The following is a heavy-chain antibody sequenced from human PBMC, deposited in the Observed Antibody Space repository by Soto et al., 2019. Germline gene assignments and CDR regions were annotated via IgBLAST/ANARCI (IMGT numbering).Heavy chain of an antibody. CDR3: AREYNWNYLGCIVY. CDR1: GYRFIDYF. J-gene: IGHJ4*02. CDR2: INPKSGGT. V-gene: IGHV1-2*02. Sequence: ASVKVSCKASGYRFIDYFMHWVRRAPRQGLEWMGWINPKSGGTKIAQKPQGRTTMTRDPSINTVFMELSRLTSDDTAVYFCAREYNWNYLGCIVYWGLGTLVTVSS. D-gene: IGHD1-7*01.